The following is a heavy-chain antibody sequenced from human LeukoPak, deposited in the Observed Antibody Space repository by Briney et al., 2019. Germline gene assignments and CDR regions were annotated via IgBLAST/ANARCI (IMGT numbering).Heavy chain of an antibody. D-gene: IGHD2-2*01. Sequence: AGGSLRLSCAASRFTFSDYYMSWIRQAPGKGLEWVSYISSSGSTIYYADSVKGRFTISRDNAKNSLYLQMNSLRAEDTAVYYCARLVGDIVVVPAAMLDYWGQGTLVTVSS. CDR2: ISSSGSTI. V-gene: IGHV3-11*01. CDR3: ARLVGDIVVVPAAMLDY. CDR1: RFTFSDYY. J-gene: IGHJ4*02.